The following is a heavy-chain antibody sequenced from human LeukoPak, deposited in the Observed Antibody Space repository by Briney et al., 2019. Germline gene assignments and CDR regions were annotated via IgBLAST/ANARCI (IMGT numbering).Heavy chain of an antibody. V-gene: IGHV4-39*01. J-gene: IGHJ3*02. CDR2: IYYSGST. D-gene: IGHD3-3*01. CDR3: ARPQTIVRSGSNKGDAFDI. CDR1: GGSISSSSYY. Sequence: SETLSLTCTASGGSISSSSYYWGWIRQPPGKGLEWIGSIYYSGSTYYNPSLKRRVTISVDTSKNQFSLKLSSVTAADTAVYYCARPQTIVRSGSNKGDAFDIWGQGTMVTVSS.